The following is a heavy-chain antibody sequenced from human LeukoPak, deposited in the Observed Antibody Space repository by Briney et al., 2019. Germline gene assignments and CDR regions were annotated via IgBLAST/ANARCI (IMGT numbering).Heavy chain of an antibody. D-gene: IGHD6-13*01. V-gene: IGHV3-30*04. J-gene: IGHJ6*02. CDR1: GFTFSNYA. CDR2: ISYDGSNK. CDR3: ARVGSSWTYYYGMDV. Sequence: GGSLRLSCAASGFTFSNYAIHWVRQAPGKGLGGVALISYDGSNKYYADSVKGRFTTSRDKSKNALYLEMDSLRAEDTAVYYCARVGSSWTYYYGMDVWGQGTTVTVSS.